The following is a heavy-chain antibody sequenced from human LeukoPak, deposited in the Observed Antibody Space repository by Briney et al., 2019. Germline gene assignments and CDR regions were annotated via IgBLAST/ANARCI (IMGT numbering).Heavy chain of an antibody. CDR3: ARDVGGDRDC. J-gene: IGHJ4*02. CDR1: GFTFSSYG. Sequence: PGGSLRLSCAASGFTFSSYGIHWVRQAPGKRLEWVALISNDGDNTYYAESVKGRFTISRDDSKNTLYLQMHTLRLEDTAFYYCARDVGGDRDCWGQGTLVTVSS. CDR2: ISNDGDNT. V-gene: IGHV3-30*03. D-gene: IGHD3-16*01.